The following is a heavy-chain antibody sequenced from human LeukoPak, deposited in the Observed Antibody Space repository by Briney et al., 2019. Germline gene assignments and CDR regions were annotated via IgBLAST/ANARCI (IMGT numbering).Heavy chain of an antibody. CDR2: ISWDGTT. V-gene: IGHV3-43*01. J-gene: IGHJ4*02. D-gene: IGHD3-22*01. Sequence: GGSLRLSCAASGFTFDDYTMHWVRQAPGKTLEWVSLISWDGTTYYADSMKGRFTISRDNSKNSLYLQMDTLRSEETAFYYCVKDLTYESSGSVFDYWGQGTLVTVSS. CDR1: GFTFDDYT. CDR3: VKDLTYESSGSVFDY.